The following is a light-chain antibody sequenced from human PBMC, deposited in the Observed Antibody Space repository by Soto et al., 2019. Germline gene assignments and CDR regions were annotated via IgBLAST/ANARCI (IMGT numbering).Light chain of an antibody. J-gene: IGKJ5*01. CDR3: QQANSFPLT. CDR1: QDISTW. V-gene: IGKV1-12*01. CDR2: TAT. Sequence: DIQMTQSPSSVSASVGDRVTIACRASQDISTWLAWYQQKPGKAPNLLIFTATSLQSGVPSRFSGSGSGTDFTLTISSLQPEDSATYYCQQANSFPLTFGHGTRVEIK.